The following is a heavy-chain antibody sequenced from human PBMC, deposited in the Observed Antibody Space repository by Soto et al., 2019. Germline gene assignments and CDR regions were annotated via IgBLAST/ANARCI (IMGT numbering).Heavy chain of an antibody. V-gene: IGHV1-18*01. CDR2: ISAYSGNT. CDR1: GYTFSNYG. J-gene: IGHJ4*02. CDR3: ARGSLAGITWADY. D-gene: IGHD1-7*01. Sequence: ASVKVSCKGSGYTFSNYGISWVRQAPRQGLEWMGWISAYSGNTDYAQKFQGRITLTTDSPTNTVYMELKSLKSDDTAVYYCARGSLAGITWADYWGQRTQVTVSS.